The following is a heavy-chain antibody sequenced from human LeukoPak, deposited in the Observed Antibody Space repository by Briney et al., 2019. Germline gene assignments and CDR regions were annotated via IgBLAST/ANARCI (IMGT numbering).Heavy chain of an antibody. Sequence: GGALRLSCAASGFTLSNHAMSWVRQAPGTGLGGVSEISGSGGTTYYADSVKGRFTISRGNSKNTLYLQMISLRAEDTAVYYCAKEGVRCSSTSCFCYFDYWGQGTLVTVSS. CDR1: GFTLSNHA. D-gene: IGHD2-2*01. CDR2: ISGSGGTT. V-gene: IGHV3-23*01. CDR3: AKEGVRCSSTSCFCYFDY. J-gene: IGHJ4*02.